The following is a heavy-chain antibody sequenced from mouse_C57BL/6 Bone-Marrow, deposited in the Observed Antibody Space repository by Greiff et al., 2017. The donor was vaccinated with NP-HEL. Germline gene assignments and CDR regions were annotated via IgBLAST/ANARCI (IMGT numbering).Heavy chain of an antibody. CDR1: GFNIKDYY. V-gene: IGHV14-2*01. CDR3: ALYYYGSSYEGY. CDR2: IDPEDGET. J-gene: IGHJ2*01. D-gene: IGHD1-1*01. Sequence: EVKLQESGAELVKPGASVKLSCTASGFNIKDYYMHWVKQRTEQGLEWIGRIDPEDGETKYAPQFQGKATITADTSSNTAYLQLSSLTSEDTAVYYCALYYYGSSYEGYWGHGTTLTVSS.